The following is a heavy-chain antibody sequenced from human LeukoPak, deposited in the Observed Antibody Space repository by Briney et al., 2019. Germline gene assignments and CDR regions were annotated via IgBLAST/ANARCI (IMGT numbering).Heavy chain of an antibody. D-gene: IGHD6-19*01. Sequence: PGGSLRLSCAASGFTFSDYYMSWIRQAPGKGLEWVSYISSSVSAIYYADSVKGRFTISRDNAKNSLYLQMNSLRAEDTAVYYCARDPKIAVAGTGAFDIWGQGTMVTVSS. CDR1: GFTFSDYY. CDR2: ISSSVSAI. V-gene: IGHV3-11*01. CDR3: ARDPKIAVAGTGAFDI. J-gene: IGHJ3*02.